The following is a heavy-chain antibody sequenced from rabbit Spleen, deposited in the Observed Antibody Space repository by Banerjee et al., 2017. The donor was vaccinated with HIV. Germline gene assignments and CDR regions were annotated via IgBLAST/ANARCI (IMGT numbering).Heavy chain of an antibody. V-gene: IGHV1S45*01. D-gene: IGHD6-1*01. J-gene: IGHJ4*01. CDR1: GFSFSSGYD. CDR3: SRNMMVMNL. Sequence: QEQLEESGGGLVKPEGSLTLTCKASGFSFSSGYDMCWVRQAPGKGVEWITCIEGGSSGFSYSATWAKGRFTISKTSSTTVTLQMTSLTVADTAPYFCSRNMMVMNLWGQGPLVTVS. CDR2: IEGGSSGFS.